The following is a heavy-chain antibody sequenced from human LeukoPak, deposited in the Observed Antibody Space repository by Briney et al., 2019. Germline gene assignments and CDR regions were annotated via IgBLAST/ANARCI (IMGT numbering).Heavy chain of an antibody. CDR3: ARVAVAGIEYYYYGMDV. D-gene: IGHD6-19*01. Sequence: PGGSLRLSCAATEFTFSNYGMHWVRQAPGKGLEWVAVISYDGSNKYYADSVKGRFTISRDNSKNTLYLQMNSLRAEDTAVYYCARVAVAGIEYYYYGMDVWGQGTTVTVSS. V-gene: IGHV3-30*03. CDR2: ISYDGSNK. J-gene: IGHJ6*02. CDR1: EFTFSNYG.